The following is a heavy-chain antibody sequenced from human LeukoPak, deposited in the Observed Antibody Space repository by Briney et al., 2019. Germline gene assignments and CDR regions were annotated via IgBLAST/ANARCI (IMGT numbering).Heavy chain of an antibody. CDR2: ISYDGSNK. CDR3: AKDPFVTTGWSGGYYYGMDV. CDR1: GFTFSSYG. J-gene: IGHJ6*02. Sequence: GGSLRLSCAASGFTFSSYGMHWVRQAPGKGLEWVAVISYDGSNKYYADSVKGRFTISRDNSKNTLYLQMNSLRAEDTAVYYCAKDPFVTTGWSGGYYYGMDVWGQGTTVTVSS. V-gene: IGHV3-30*18. D-gene: IGHD4-17*01.